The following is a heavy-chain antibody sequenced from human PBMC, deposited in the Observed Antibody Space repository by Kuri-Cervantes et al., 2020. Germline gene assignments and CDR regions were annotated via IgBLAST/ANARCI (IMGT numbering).Heavy chain of an antibody. CDR1: GYTFTSYY. V-gene: IGHV1-46*01. CDR3: AKESARSWYSGWFDP. CDR2: INPSGGST. Sequence: ASVKVSCKASGYTFTSYYMHWVRQAPGQGLEWMGIINPSGGSTSYAQKFQGRVTMTRDTSTSTVYMELSSLRSEDTAVYYCAKESARSWYSGWFDPWGQGTLVTVSS. D-gene: IGHD6-13*01. J-gene: IGHJ5*02.